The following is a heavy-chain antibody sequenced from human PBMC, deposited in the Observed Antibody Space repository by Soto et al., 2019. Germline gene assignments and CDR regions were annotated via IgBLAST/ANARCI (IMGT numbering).Heavy chain of an antibody. D-gene: IGHD3-3*01. CDR2: ISCAGSNK. J-gene: IGHJ6*02. Sequence: GGSLRLSCAASGFTFSSYGMHWVRQAPGKGLEWVAVISCAGSNKYYADSVKGRFTISRDNSKNTLYLQMNSLRAQDTAVYYCAKGSLRFLKQYDGMDVWGQGTTVIVSS. V-gene: IGHV3-30*18. CDR3: AKGSLRFLKQYDGMDV. CDR1: GFTFSSYG.